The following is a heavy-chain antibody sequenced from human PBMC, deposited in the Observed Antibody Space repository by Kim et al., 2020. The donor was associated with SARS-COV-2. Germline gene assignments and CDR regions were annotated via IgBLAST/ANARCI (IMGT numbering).Heavy chain of an antibody. J-gene: IGHJ3*02. CDR1: GFTFSDSA. Sequence: GGSLRLSCAASGFTFSDSAMYWVRQASGKGLEWVGRIRSKGNSYATAYDVSVKGRFIISRDDSKNTAYLQMNSLKTEDTAIYYCTRVPPYSNSWWDAFDIWGQGTMVPVSS. CDR2: IRSKGNSYAT. D-gene: IGHD6-13*01. V-gene: IGHV3-73*01. CDR3: TRVPPYSNSWWDAFDI.